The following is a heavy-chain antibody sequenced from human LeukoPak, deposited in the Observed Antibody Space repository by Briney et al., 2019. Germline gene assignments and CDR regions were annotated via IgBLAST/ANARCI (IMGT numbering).Heavy chain of an antibody. CDR1: GDSVSSNSAA. CDR3: ASSGISRWGQPYWYFDL. J-gene: IGHJ2*01. D-gene: IGHD2-15*01. Sequence: SQTLSLTCAISGDSVSSNSAAWNWIRQSPSRGLEWLGRSYYRSKWYNDYAVSVKSRITINPDTSKNQFSLQLNSVTPEDTAVYYCASSGISRWGQPYWYFDLWGRGTLVTVSS. V-gene: IGHV6-1*01. CDR2: SYYRSKWYN.